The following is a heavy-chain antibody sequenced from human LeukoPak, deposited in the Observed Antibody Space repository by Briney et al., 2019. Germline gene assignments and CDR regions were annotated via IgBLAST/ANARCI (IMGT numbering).Heavy chain of an antibody. CDR3: ARRVAGTQVWYFDY. CDR1: GFTFNTYT. J-gene: IGHJ4*02. Sequence: GGSLRLSCAASGFTFNTYTMNWVRQAPGKGLEWVSYISGSSGIIDYADSVKGRFTISRDNAKNSLYLQMNSLRAEDTAVYYCARRVAGTQVWYFDYWGQGTLVTVSS. D-gene: IGHD6-19*01. CDR2: ISGSSGII. V-gene: IGHV3-21*05.